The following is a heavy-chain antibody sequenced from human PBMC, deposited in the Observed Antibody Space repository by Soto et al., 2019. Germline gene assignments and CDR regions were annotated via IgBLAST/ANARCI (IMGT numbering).Heavy chain of an antibody. CDR3: VRLTSIIAAASQGRRNYLDS. CDR2: VFFMGNT. V-gene: IGHV4-39*01. D-gene: IGHD6-25*01. CDR1: GGSVTSGSSY. J-gene: IGHJ4*02. Sequence: SETLSLTCSVSGGSVTSGSSYWGWVRQAPGKGLEWIGDVFFMGNTWYNADLKARLTISVDTSNDQFSLRLSSVTAADTAFYFCVRLTSIIAAASQGRRNYLDSWGPGTLVTVSS.